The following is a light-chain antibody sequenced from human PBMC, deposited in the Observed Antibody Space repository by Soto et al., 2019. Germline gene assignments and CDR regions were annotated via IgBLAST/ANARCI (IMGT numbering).Light chain of an antibody. CDR3: ASYGGNNNFV. CDR1: SSDVGGYDY. J-gene: IGLJ1*01. V-gene: IGLV2-8*01. CDR2: EVT. Sequence: QSSLTQPPSASGSAGQSVTISCTGTSSDVGGYDYVSWYQQHPGKAPKLMIYEVTKRPSGVPDRFSGSKSGNTASLTVSGLQAEDDADYYCASYGGNNNFVFGSGTKVTVL.